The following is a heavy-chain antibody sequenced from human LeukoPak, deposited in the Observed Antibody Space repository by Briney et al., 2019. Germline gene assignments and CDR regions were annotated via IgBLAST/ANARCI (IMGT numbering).Heavy chain of an antibody. J-gene: IGHJ6*03. D-gene: IGHD3-9*01. V-gene: IGHV3-33*06. Sequence: PGRSLRLSCAASGFTFSSYGMHWVRHAPRKGPEWVAVIWYDGSNKYYADSVKSRFTISRDNSKNTVYLQMNSLRAEDTAVYYCAKSPPGWLLPYYMDVWGKGTTVTVSS. CDR2: IWYDGSNK. CDR3: AKSPPGWLLPYYMDV. CDR1: GFTFSSYG.